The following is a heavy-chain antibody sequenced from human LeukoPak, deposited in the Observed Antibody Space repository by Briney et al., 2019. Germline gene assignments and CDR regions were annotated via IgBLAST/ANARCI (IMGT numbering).Heavy chain of an antibody. J-gene: IGHJ4*02. Sequence: GGSLRLSCAASGFTFSSCGMHWVRQAPGKGLEWVAVISYDGSNKYYAGSVKGRFTISRDNSKSTLYLQMNSLRAEDTAVYYCAKDYDGSGKDYWGQGTLVTVSS. D-gene: IGHD3-10*01. CDR3: AKDYDGSGKDY. CDR1: GFTFSSCG. CDR2: ISYDGSNK. V-gene: IGHV3-33*05.